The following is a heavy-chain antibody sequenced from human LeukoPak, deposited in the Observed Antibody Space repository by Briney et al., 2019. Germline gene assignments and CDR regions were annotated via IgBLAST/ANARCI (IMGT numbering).Heavy chain of an antibody. D-gene: IGHD4-17*01. V-gene: IGHV1-18*01. J-gene: IGHJ3*02. CDR2: LSAYNGNT. Sequence: GASVRVSCKASGYSFTSYGISWVRQAPGQGLEWMGWLSAYNGNTKYAQMLQGRVTMTTDTSTSTAYMELRSLRSDDTAVYYCARVDDDYGDYRGAFDIWGQGTMVTVSS. CDR3: ARVDDDYGDYRGAFDI. CDR1: GYSFTSYG.